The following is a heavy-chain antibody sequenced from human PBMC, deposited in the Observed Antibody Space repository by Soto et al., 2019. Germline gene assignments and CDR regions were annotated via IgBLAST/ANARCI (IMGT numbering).Heavy chain of an antibody. Sequence: PSQTLSITCAISGDSVSSNSAAWNWIRQSPSRGLEWLGRTYYRSKWYNDYAVSVKSRITLNPDTPKNQFALQLNSVTPQDTAVYYCARWLGELHMYYYLMAVRGQGTSVIVSS. CDR2: TYYRSKWYN. V-gene: IGHV6-1*01. CDR3: ARWLGELHMYYYLMAV. CDR1: GDSVSSNSAA. D-gene: IGHD1-7*01. J-gene: IGHJ6*02.